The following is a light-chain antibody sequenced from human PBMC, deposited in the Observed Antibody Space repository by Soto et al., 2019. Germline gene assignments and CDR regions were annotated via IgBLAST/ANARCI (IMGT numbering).Light chain of an antibody. CDR2: GNS. CDR3: QSYDSSLSGVV. CDR1: SSNIGAGYD. Sequence: QCVLTQPPSVSGAPGQRVTISCTGSSSNIGAGYDVHWYQQLPGTAPKLLIYGNSNRPSGVPDRFSGSKSGTSASLAITGLQAEDEADYYCQSYDSSLSGVVFGGGTKLTAL. V-gene: IGLV1-40*01. J-gene: IGLJ2*01.